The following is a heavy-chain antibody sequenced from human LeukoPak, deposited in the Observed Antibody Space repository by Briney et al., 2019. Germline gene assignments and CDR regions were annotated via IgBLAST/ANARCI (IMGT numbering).Heavy chain of an antibody. V-gene: IGHV3-21*01. Sequence: GGSLRLSCAASGFTFSSYSMNWVRQAPGKGLEWVSSISSSSSYIYYADSVKGRFTITRDNAKNSLYLQMNSLRAEDTAVYYCARDLSSGYCSWSARYYFDYWGQGTLVTVSS. J-gene: IGHJ4*02. D-gene: IGHD3-22*01. CDR3: ARDLSSGYCSWSARYYFDY. CDR2: ISSSSSYI. CDR1: GFTFSSYS.